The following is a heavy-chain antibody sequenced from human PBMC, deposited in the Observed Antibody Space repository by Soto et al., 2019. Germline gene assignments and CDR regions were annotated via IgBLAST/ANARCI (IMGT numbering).Heavy chain of an antibody. CDR1: GGSLTIGGYY. D-gene: IGHD3-10*01. CDR2: IYYSGST. V-gene: IGHV4-31*03. Sequence: TLSLTCSVSGGSLTIGGYYWSWIRQHPGKGLEWIGSIYYSGSTYYNPSLNSRATMSVDTSKNQFSLSLRSVTAADTAFFFCARGGRNWFDPWGQGTLVTVS. CDR3: ARGGRNWFDP. J-gene: IGHJ5*02.